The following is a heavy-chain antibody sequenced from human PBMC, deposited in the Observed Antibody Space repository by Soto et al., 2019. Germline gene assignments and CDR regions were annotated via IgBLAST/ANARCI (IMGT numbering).Heavy chain of an antibody. D-gene: IGHD3-22*01. CDR1: GGSISSYY. CDR3: ARANYFDRSGPFDY. CDR2: IYYSGST. Sequence: SETLSLTCTVSGGSISSYYWSWIRQPPGKGLEWIGYIYYSGSTNYNPSLKSRVTISVDTSKNQFSLKLSSVTAADTAVYYCARANYFDRSGPFDYWGPGTLVTVSS. V-gene: IGHV4-59*12. J-gene: IGHJ4*02.